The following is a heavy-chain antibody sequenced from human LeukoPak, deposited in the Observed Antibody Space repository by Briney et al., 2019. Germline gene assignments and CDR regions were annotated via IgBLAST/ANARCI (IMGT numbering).Heavy chain of an antibody. D-gene: IGHD3-22*01. Sequence: GSLRLSCAASGFTFSDYWMHWVRQAPGKGLVWVSRINSDGSIADSVKGRFTISRDNAKNTVYLQMNSLRAEDTAVYFCARGPNYYDSSGYYLMDVWGQGTTVTVSS. CDR2: INSDGS. CDR3: ARGPNYYDSSGYYLMDV. J-gene: IGHJ6*02. CDR1: GFTFSDYW. V-gene: IGHV3-74*01.